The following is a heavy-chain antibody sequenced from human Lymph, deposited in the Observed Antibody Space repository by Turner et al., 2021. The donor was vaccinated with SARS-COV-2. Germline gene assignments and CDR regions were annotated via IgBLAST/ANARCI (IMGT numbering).Heavy chain of an antibody. CDR2: TSPIFGIA. D-gene: IGHD1-1*01. Sequence: QVQPVQSGAEVTKSGSSVMVSCKVSGGTFSPYAISWVRQAPGQGLEWLGGTSPIFGIANYAQKFQGRVTITADKFTSTAYMELSSLRSEDTAVYYCARDATGPLGYWGRGTLVTVSS. CDR1: GGTFSPYA. CDR3: ARDATGPLGY. V-gene: IGHV1-69*10. J-gene: IGHJ4*02.